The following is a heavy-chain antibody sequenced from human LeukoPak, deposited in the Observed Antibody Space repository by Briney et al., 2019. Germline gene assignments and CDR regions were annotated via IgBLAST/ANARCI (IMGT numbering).Heavy chain of an antibody. CDR1: GFTFSSYD. D-gene: IGHD3-22*01. CDR3: ARGGGTLIVVVDY. CDR2: IWYDGSNK. V-gene: IGHV3-33*01. J-gene: IGHJ4*02. Sequence: QPGRSLRLSCAASGFTFSSYDMHWVRQAPGKGLEWVAIIWYDGSNKYYADSVRGRFTISRDKSKNTLYLQMNSLRAEDTAVYYCARGGGTLIVVVDYWGQGTLVTVSS.